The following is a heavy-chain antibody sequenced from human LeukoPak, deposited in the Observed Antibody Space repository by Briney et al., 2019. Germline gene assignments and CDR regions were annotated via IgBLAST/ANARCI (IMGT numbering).Heavy chain of an antibody. CDR1: GGSISSYY. CDR3: ARDQGYCSSTSCYYYYYYYMDV. J-gene: IGHJ6*03. Sequence: SETLSLTCTVSGGSISSYYWSWIRQPAGKGLEWIGRIYTSGSTNYNPSLKSRVTISVDTSKNQFSLKLSSVTAADTAVYYCARDQGYCSSTSCYYYYYYYMDVWGKGTTVTVSS. D-gene: IGHD2-2*01. V-gene: IGHV4-4*07. CDR2: IYTSGST.